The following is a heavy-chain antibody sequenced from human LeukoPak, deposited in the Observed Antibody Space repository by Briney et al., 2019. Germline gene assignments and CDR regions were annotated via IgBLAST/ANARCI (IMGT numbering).Heavy chain of an antibody. V-gene: IGHV4-30-4*03. Sequence: SETLSLTCTVSGGSISSGDYYWSWIRQPPGKGLEWIRYIYYSGSTYYNPSLKSRVTISVDTSKNQFSLKLSSVTAADTAVYYCSTAAYYYDSSGAPDYWGQGTLVTVSS. CDR3: STAAYYYDSSGAPDY. J-gene: IGHJ4*02. D-gene: IGHD3-22*01. CDR1: GGSISSGDYY. CDR2: IYYSGST.